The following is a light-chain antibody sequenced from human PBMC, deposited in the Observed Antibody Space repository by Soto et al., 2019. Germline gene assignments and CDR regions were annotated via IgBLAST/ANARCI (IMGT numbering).Light chain of an antibody. CDR1: SSDVGAYNY. CDR2: EVT. Sequence: QSALTHPTSASGSPGQSVTISCTGTSSDVGAYNYVSWYQQHPGKAPKLMIYEVTKRPSGVPDRFSGSKSGNTASLTVSGLQAEDEADYYCSSYADSISVLFGGGTKLTVL. V-gene: IGLV2-8*01. CDR3: SSYADSISVL. J-gene: IGLJ3*02.